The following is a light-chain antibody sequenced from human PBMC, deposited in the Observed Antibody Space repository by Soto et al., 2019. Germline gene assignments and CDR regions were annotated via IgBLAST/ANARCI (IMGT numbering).Light chain of an antibody. V-gene: IGLV2-8*01. J-gene: IGLJ3*02. CDR2: EVN. CDR1: SSDVGGYNY. CDR3: SAYASGSVWV. Sequence: QSALTQPPSASGSPGQSVTISCTGTSSDVGGYNYVSWYQQHPGQAPKLMIYEVNKRPSGVPDRCSGSKSGSTASLTVSGLQAEDEADYYCSAYASGSVWVFGGGTQLTVL.